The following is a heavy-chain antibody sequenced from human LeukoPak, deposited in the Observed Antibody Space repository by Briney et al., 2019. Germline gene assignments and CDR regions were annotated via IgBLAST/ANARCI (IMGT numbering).Heavy chain of an antibody. V-gene: IGHV3-23*01. CDR2: IDGTGDKR. J-gene: IGHJ4*02. CDR1: GFTFRNYA. Sequence: GGSLRLSCAASGFTFRNYAMSWVRQAPGKGLEWVSSIDGTGDKRYYADSVKGRFTISRDNSKNTLYLQVNGLRAEDTAVYYCAKSYNGYESKPDYWGQGTLVTVSS. D-gene: IGHD5-12*01. CDR3: AKSYNGYESKPDY.